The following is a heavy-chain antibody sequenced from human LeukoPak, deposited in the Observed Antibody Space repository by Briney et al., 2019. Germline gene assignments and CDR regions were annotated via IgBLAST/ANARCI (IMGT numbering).Heavy chain of an antibody. CDR2: IYGSGST. V-gene: IGHV4-4*07. D-gene: IGHD3-10*01. J-gene: IGHJ5*02. Sequence: SETLSLTCTVSGGSIRSYWSWIRQPAGKGLEWIGRIYGSGSTDYNPSPKSRVTMSIDTSKNQFSLNLISVTAADTAVYYCARDSGTTGEVKFDPWGQGTLVTVSS. CDR1: GGSIRSY. CDR3: ARDSGTTGEVKFDP.